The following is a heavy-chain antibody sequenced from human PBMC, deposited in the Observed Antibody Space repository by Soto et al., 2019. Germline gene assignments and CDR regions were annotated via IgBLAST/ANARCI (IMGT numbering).Heavy chain of an antibody. Sequence: ESGGGLVQPGASLRLSCAASGFTFSSYWMTWVRQAPGKGLEWVANINQDGSEKYYVDSVRGRFSISRDNAKNSLSLQMSSLRAEDTAVYYWAKDLTYYGSAPGSDYNPISNAYWGQGTLVTVSS. V-gene: IGHV3-7*01. CDR1: GFTFSSYW. D-gene: IGHD3-10*01. CDR2: INQDGSEK. J-gene: IGHJ4*02. CDR3: AKDLTYYGSAPGSDYNPISNAY.